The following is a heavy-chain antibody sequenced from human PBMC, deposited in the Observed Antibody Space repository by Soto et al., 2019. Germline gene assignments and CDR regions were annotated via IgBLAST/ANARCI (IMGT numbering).Heavy chain of an antibody. Sequence: LGESLKISCKGSGYSFTSYWIGWVRQMPGKGLEWMGIIYPGDSDTRYSPSFQGQVTISADKSISTAYLQWSSMKASDTAMYYCARPAVATGKNEFDYWGQGTLVTVSS. J-gene: IGHJ4*02. D-gene: IGHD5-12*01. CDR3: ARPAVATGKNEFDY. CDR2: IYPGDSDT. CDR1: GYSFTSYW. V-gene: IGHV5-51*01.